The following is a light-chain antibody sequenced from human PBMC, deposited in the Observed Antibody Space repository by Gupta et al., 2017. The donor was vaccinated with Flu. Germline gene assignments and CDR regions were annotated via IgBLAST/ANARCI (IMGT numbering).Light chain of an antibody. CDR1: SGHNINA. J-gene: IGLJ2*01. CDR2: VNSDGSH. CDR3: QTWGTGIRV. V-gene: IGLV4-69*01. Sequence: QLVLTQSPSASASLGASVKHTCTLSSGHNINAIAWHQQQPEKGPRYLMKVNSDGSHKKGDGIPDRFSGSTSGSDHYLTISSLQSEDEADYYCQTWGTGIRVFGGGTKLTVL.